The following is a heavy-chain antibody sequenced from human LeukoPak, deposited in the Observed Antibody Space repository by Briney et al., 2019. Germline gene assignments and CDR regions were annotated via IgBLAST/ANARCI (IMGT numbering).Heavy chain of an antibody. CDR1: GGSISSYY. Sequence: PSETLSLTCTVSGGSISSYYWSWIRQPPGKGLEWIGYIYYSGSTNYNPSLKSRVTISVDTSKNQFSLKLSSVTAADTAVYYCARHHDSGYGFYFLAYWGQGTLVTVSS. CDR3: ARHHDSGYGFYFLAY. D-gene: IGHD5-12*01. J-gene: IGHJ4*02. CDR2: IYYSGST. V-gene: IGHV4-59*08.